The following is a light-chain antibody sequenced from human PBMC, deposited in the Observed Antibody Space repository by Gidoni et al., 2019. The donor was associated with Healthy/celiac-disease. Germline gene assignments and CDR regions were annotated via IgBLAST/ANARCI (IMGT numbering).Light chain of an antibody. V-gene: IGKV4-1*01. CDR1: QSVLYSSNNKNY. CDR2: WAS. CDR3: QQYYSTPRT. Sequence: IVMTQSPDSLAVSLGERATINCKSSQSVLYSSNNKNYLAWYQQKPGQPPKLLIYWASTRESGVPDRFSGSGSGTDFTLTISSLQAEDVAVYYCQQYYSTPRTFXQXTKVXIK. J-gene: IGKJ1*01.